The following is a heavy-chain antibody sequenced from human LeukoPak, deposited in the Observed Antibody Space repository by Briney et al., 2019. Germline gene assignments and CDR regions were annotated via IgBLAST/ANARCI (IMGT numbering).Heavy chain of an antibody. Sequence: ASVKVSCKASGNTFTSYGISWVRQAPGQGLEWMGWISAYNGNTNYAQKLQGRVTMTTDTSTSTAYMELRSLRSDDTAVYYCASRWYTTGTTDAFDIWGQGTMVTVSS. D-gene: IGHD1-1*01. V-gene: IGHV1-18*01. CDR2: ISAYNGNT. CDR3: ASRWYTTGTTDAFDI. J-gene: IGHJ3*02. CDR1: GNTFTSYG.